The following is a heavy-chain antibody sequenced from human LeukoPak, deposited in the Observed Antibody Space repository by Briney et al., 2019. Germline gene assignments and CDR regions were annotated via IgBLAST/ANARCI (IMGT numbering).Heavy chain of an antibody. CDR1: GGSFSGYY. Sequence: PSETLSLTCAVYGGSFSGYYWSWIRQPPGKGLEWIGYVYYSGRTNYNPSPESRVTISVDTSKNQFSLKLTSVTAADTAMYYCARRGGNPLGAFDIWGQGTMVTVSS. CDR2: VYYSGRT. CDR3: ARRGGNPLGAFDI. V-gene: IGHV4-59*01. J-gene: IGHJ3*02. D-gene: IGHD4-23*01.